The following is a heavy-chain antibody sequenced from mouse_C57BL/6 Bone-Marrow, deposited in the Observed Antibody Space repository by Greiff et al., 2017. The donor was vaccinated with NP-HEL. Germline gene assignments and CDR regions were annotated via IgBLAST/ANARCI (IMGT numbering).Heavy chain of an antibody. Sequence: LVAPSQSLSITCTVSGFSLTSYGVDWVRQSPGKGLEWLGVIWGVGSTNYNSALKSRLSISKDNSKSQVFLKMNSLQTDDTAMYYCARVYYGSSYLYAMDYWGQGTSVTVSS. D-gene: IGHD1-1*01. CDR1: GFSLTSYG. CDR2: IWGVGST. V-gene: IGHV2-6*01. CDR3: ARVYYGSSYLYAMDY. J-gene: IGHJ4*01.